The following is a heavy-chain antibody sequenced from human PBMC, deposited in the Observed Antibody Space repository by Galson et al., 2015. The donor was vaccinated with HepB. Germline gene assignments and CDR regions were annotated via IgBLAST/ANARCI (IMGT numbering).Heavy chain of an antibody. CDR1: GFTVSSNY. CDR3: ARDREYSYGYIYYYGMDV. V-gene: IGHV3-11*01. D-gene: IGHD5-18*01. J-gene: IGHJ6*02. Sequence: SLRLSCAASGFTVSSNYMNWVRQAPGKGLEWVSYISSSGSTIYYADSVKGRFTISRDNAKNSLYLQMNSLRAEDTAVYYCARDREYSYGYIYYYGMDVWGQGTTVTVSS. CDR2: ISSSGSTI.